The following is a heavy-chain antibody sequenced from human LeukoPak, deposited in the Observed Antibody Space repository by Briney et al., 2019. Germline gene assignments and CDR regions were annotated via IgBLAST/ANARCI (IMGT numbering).Heavy chain of an antibody. Sequence: GGSLRLSCAASGFTFSSYWMPWVPQAPGEGLVWGARLSPEGGSTSYADSVKGRFTISRDNAKNTLYLQMNSLRAEDTAVYYCASHSSGWTPSYYYGMGVWGQGTTVTVSS. CDR3: ASHSSGWTPSYYYGMGV. V-gene: IGHV3-74*01. D-gene: IGHD6-19*01. CDR1: GFTFSSYW. J-gene: IGHJ6*02. CDR2: LSPEGGST.